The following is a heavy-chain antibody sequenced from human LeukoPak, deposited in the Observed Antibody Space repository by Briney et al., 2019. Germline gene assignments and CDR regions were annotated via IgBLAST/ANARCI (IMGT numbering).Heavy chain of an antibody. D-gene: IGHD3-10*01. CDR1: GGSFSGYY. J-gene: IGHJ4*02. CDR3: ARRRQNYYGSGSDY. Sequence: SETLSLTCAVYGGSFSGYYWSWIRQPPGKGLEWIGEINHSGSTNYNPSLKSRVTISVDTSKNQFSLKLSSVTAADTAVYYCARRRQNYYGSGSDYWGQGTLVTVSS. CDR2: INHSGST. V-gene: IGHV4-34*01.